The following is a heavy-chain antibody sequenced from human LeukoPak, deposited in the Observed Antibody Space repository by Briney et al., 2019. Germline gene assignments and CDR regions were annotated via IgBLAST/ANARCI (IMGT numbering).Heavy chain of an antibody. CDR3: ASGDTAMVFSHAFDI. V-gene: IGHV4-39*01. D-gene: IGHD5-18*01. CDR1: GGSISSSYYY. CDR2: MYYSGST. Sequence: SETLSLTCTVSGGSISSSYYYWGWIRQPPGKGLEWIGGMYYSGSTYYNPSLKSRVTISVDTSKNQFSLRLSSVTAADTAVYYCASGDTAMVFSHAFDIWGQGTMVTVSS. J-gene: IGHJ3*02.